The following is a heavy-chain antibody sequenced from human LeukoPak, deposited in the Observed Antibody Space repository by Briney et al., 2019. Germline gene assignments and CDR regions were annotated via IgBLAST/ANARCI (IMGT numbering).Heavy chain of an antibody. J-gene: IGHJ3*02. V-gene: IGHV3-30*18. CDR2: ISYDGSNK. CDR1: GFTFSSYW. Sequence: GGSLRLSYAVSGFTFSSYWMSWVRQAPGKGLEWVAVISYDGSNKYYVDSVQGRFTISRDNSKNTLYLQMNSLRAEDTAVYYCAKCRGGGSCYNDAFDIWGQGTMVTVSS. D-gene: IGHD2-15*01. CDR3: AKCRGGGSCYNDAFDI.